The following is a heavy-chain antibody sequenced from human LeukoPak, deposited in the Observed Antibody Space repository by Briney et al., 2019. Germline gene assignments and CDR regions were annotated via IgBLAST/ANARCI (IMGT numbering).Heavy chain of an antibody. CDR2: IYYSGST. V-gene: IGHV4-39*07. J-gene: IGHJ6*03. Sequence: SETLSLTCTVSGGSISSSSYYWGWIRQPPGKGLEWIGSIYYSGSTYYNPSLKSRVTISVDTSKNQFSLKLSSVTAADTAVYYCARGRSMGSGSYYYYYYYMDVWGKGTTVTVSS. CDR1: GGSISSSSYY. D-gene: IGHD3-10*01. CDR3: ARGRSMGSGSYYYYYYYMDV.